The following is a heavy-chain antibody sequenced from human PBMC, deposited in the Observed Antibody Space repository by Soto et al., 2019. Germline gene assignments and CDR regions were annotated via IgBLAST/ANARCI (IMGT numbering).Heavy chain of an antibody. J-gene: IGHJ5*02. CDR2: ISWNSVTI. D-gene: IGHD1-26*01. Sequence: EVQLVESGGGLAQPGWSRRLSCAASGFNFDDHAMHWVRQTPGKGLEWVSGISWNSVTINYADSIKGRFTISRDNAKRTLYPQMNNLRPADTAMYFCVRSSGSQPRAGWFDPWGQGTLVTVS. CDR1: GFNFDDHA. V-gene: IGHV3-9*01. CDR3: VRSSGSQPRAGWFDP.